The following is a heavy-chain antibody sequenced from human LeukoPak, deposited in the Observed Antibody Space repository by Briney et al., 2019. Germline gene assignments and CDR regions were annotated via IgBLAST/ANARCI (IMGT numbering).Heavy chain of an antibody. CDR2: IKQDGSEK. CDR1: GFTFSSYW. V-gene: IGHV3-7*01. CDR3: ARELRAVAANFLDY. Sequence: PGGSLRLSCAASGFTFSSYWMSWVRQAPGKGLEWVANIKQDGSEKYYVDSVKGRFTISRDNAKNSLYLQMNSLRAEDTAVYYCARELRAVAANFLDYWGQGTLVTVSS. J-gene: IGHJ4*02. D-gene: IGHD2-15*01.